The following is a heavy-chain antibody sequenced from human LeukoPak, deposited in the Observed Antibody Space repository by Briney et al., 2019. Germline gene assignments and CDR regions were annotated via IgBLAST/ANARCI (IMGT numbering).Heavy chain of an antibody. J-gene: IGHJ4*02. D-gene: IGHD2-15*01. CDR2: ISSSSSYI. Sequence: TGGSLRLSCAASGFTFSSYSMNWVRQAPGKGLEWVSSISSSSSYIYYADSVKGRFTISRDNAKNSLYLQMNSLRAEDTAVYYCARDNVVVVAAIDYWGQGTLVTVSS. V-gene: IGHV3-21*01. CDR3: ARDNVVVVAAIDY. CDR1: GFTFSSYS.